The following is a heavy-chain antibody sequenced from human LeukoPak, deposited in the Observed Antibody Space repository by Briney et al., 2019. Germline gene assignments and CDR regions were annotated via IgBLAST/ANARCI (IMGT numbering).Heavy chain of an antibody. D-gene: IGHD3-3*01. V-gene: IGHV3-30-3*01. CDR3: ARALGYFWSGPRFDC. J-gene: IGHJ4*02. CDR2: ISYDGSNK. Sequence: QSGGSLRLSCAASGFTFSSYAMHWVRQAPGKGLEWVAVISYDGSNKYYADSVKGRFTISRDNSKNTLYLQMNSLRAEDTAVYYCARALGYFWSGPRFDCWGQGTLVTVSS. CDR1: GFTFSSYA.